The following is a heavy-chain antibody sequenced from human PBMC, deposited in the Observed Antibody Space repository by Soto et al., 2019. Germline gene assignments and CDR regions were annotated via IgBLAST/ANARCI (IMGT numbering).Heavy chain of an antibody. CDR2: MNPNSGNT. Sequence: GASVKVSCKASGYTFTSYDINWVRQATGQGLEWVGWMNPNSGNTGYAQKFQGRVTMTRNTSISTAYMELSSLRSEDTAVYYCARVDRYCSSTSCYYYYGMDVWGQGTTVTVSS. J-gene: IGHJ6*02. V-gene: IGHV1-8*01. D-gene: IGHD2-2*01. CDR1: GYTFTSYD. CDR3: ARVDRYCSSTSCYYYYGMDV.